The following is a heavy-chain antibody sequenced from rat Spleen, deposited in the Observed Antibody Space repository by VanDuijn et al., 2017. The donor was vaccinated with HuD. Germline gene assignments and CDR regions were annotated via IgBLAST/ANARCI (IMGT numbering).Heavy chain of an antibody. D-gene: IGHD1-10*01. CDR2: ISYSNST. Sequence: DVQLQESGPGLVKPSQSLSLTCSVTGYSITNNYWGWIRKFPGNNMEWILPISYSNSTNYTPSLKSRISITRDTSKNQFFLQLNSVTTEDTATYFCARYRATIDWYFDFWGPGTMVTVSS. V-gene: IGHV3-1*01. CDR1: GYSITNNY. CDR3: ARYRATIDWYFDF. J-gene: IGHJ1*01.